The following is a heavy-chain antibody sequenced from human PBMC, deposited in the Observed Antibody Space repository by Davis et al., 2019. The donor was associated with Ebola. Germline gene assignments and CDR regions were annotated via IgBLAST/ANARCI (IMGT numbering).Heavy chain of an antibody. CDR1: GFTFSSYA. J-gene: IGHJ4*02. D-gene: IGHD4-17*01. V-gene: IGHV3-23*01. CDR2: ISGSGGST. CDR3: ARVLNGDYYFDY. Sequence: GGSLRLSCAASGFTFSSYAMSWVRQAPGKGLEWVSAISGSGGSTYYADSVKGRFTISRDNAKNSLYLQMNSLRDEDTGVYYCARVLNGDYYFDYWGQGTLVTVSS.